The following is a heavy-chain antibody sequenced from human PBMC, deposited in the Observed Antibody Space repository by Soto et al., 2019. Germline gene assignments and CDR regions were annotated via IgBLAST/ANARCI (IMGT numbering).Heavy chain of an antibody. CDR1: GGSISSGGYS. J-gene: IGHJ4*02. V-gene: IGHV4-31*11. Sequence: QVQLQESGPGLVKPSQTLSLTCAVSGGSISSGGYSWSWIRQPPGKGLEWIGYIYYSGSTYYNPSLKSRVTISVDRSKNQFSLKLSSVTAAATAVYYCAGTHGGGPVGASVYWGQGTLVTVSS. CDR2: IYYSGST. D-gene: IGHD1-26*01. CDR3: AGTHGGGPVGASVY.